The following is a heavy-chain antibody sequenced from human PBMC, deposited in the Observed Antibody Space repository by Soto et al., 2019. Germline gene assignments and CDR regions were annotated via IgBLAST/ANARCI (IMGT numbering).Heavy chain of an antibody. V-gene: IGHV5-51*01. CDR1: GYSFTSYW. D-gene: IGHD6-13*01. J-gene: IGHJ6*02. Sequence: PGESLKISCKGSGYSFTSYWIGWVRQMPGKGLEWMGIIYPGDTDTRYSPSFQGQVTISADKSISTAYLQWSSLKASDTAMYYCARLRGPQQHPESDYYYGMDVWGQGTTVTVSS. CDR2: IYPGDTDT. CDR3: ARLRGPQQHPESDYYYGMDV.